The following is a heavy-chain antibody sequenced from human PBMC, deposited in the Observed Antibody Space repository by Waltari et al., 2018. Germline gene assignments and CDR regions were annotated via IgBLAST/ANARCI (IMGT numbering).Heavy chain of an antibody. CDR2: MYTSGRT. CDR1: GGSISSYY. J-gene: IGHJ4*02. CDR3: ARDAAGYTDPYYFDY. Sequence: QVQLQESGPGLVKPSETLSLTCTVSGGSISSYYWSWIRQPAGKGLEWIGRMYTSGRTNDNPSLKSRVTMSVDTSKNQFSLKLSSVTAADTAVYYCARDAAGYTDPYYFDYWGQGTLVTVSS. D-gene: IGHD6-13*01. V-gene: IGHV4-4*07.